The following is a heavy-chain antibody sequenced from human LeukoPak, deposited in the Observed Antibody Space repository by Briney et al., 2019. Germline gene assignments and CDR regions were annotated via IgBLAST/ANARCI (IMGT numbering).Heavy chain of an antibody. CDR1: GFTFSSYG. CDR3: ARTPGGCSGGSCYSGSFDY. D-gene: IGHD2-15*01. V-gene: IGHV3-33*01. Sequence: GGSLRLSCEASGFTFSSYGMHWVRQAPGKGLEWVAVIWYDGSNKYYADSVKGRFTISRDNSKNTLYLQMNSLRAEDTAVYYCARTPGGCSGGSCYSGSFDYWGQGTLVTVSS. J-gene: IGHJ4*02. CDR2: IWYDGSNK.